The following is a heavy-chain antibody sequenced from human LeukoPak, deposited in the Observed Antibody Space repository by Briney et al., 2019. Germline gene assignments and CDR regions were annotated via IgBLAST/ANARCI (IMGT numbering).Heavy chain of an antibody. V-gene: IGHV1-24*01. CDR3: ATAQNYRILNGFDY. CDR2: FDPEDGET. J-gene: IGHJ4*02. D-gene: IGHD3-9*01. Sequence: GASVKVSCKVSGYTLTELSMHWVRQAPGKGLEWMGGFDPEDGETIYAQKFQGRVTMTEDTSTDTAYMELSSLRSEDTAVYYCATAQNYRILNGFDYLGQGTLVTVSS. CDR1: GYTLTELS.